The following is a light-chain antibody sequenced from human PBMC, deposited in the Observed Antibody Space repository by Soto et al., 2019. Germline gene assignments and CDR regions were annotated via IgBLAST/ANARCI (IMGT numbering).Light chain of an antibody. CDR1: QSVSSNY. CDR3: QQYDNWPRT. V-gene: IGKV3-20*01. Sequence: EIVLTQSPGTLSLYPGERATLSCTASQSVSSNYLAWYQQKPGQAPRLLIYGASTRATGIPDRFSGSGSGTEFTLTISSLKSEDFAVYYCQQYDNWPRTFGQGT. CDR2: GAS. J-gene: IGKJ1*01.